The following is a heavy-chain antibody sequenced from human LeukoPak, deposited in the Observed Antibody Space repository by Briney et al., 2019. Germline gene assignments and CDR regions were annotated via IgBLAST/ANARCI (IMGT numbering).Heavy chain of an antibody. J-gene: IGHJ4*02. CDR3: ARQGVDGYCSSTSCYAGVDY. V-gene: IGHV4-38-2*01. CDR2: IYHSGST. CDR1: GYSISSGYY. D-gene: IGHD2-2*03. Sequence: SETLSLTCAVSGYSISSGYYWGWIRQPPGKGLEWIGSIYHSGSTYYNPSLKSRVTISVDTSKNQFSLKLSSVTAADMAVYYCARQGVDGYCSSTSCYAGVDYWGQGTLVTVSS.